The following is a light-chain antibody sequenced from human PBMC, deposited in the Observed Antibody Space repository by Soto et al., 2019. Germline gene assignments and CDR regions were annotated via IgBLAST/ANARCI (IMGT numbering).Light chain of an antibody. CDR3: QQYNSHPWT. CDR1: QSISSW. V-gene: IGKV1-5*03. J-gene: IGKJ1*01. CDR2: KAS. Sequence: DIQMTQSPSTLSASVGDRVTITCRASQSISSWLAWYQQKPGKAPKLLIYKASSLESGVPSRFSGSGSGTEFTLTISSLQPDDFATYYCQQYNSHPWTFGQGTKVELK.